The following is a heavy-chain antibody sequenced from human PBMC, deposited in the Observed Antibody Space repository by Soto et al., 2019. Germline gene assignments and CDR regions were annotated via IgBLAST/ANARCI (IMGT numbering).Heavy chain of an antibody. V-gene: IGHV2-26*01. CDR3: ARIREYNDFWSGYYPIYYFDY. J-gene: IGHJ4*02. Sequence: QVTLKESGPVLVKPTETLTLTCTVSGFSLSNARMGVSWIRQPPGKALEWLAHIFSNDEKSYSTSLKSRLTISTDTSKSQVVLTMTNMDPVDTATYYCARIREYNDFWSGYYPIYYFDYWGQGTLVTVSS. D-gene: IGHD3-3*01. CDR1: GFSLSNARMG. CDR2: IFSNDEK.